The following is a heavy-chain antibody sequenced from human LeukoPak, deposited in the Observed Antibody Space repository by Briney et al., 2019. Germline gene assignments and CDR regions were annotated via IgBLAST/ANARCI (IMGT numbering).Heavy chain of an antibody. CDR2: IYYSGST. J-gene: IGHJ4*02. D-gene: IGHD3-10*01. V-gene: IGHV4-59*01. Sequence: SETLSLTCTVSGGSISSYYWSWIRQPPGKGLEWIGYIYYSGSTNYNPSLKSRVTISVDTSKNQFSLKLSSVTAADTAVYYCARTVGGSGSSPFDYWGQGTLVTVSS. CDR1: GGSISSYY. CDR3: ARTVGGSGSSPFDY.